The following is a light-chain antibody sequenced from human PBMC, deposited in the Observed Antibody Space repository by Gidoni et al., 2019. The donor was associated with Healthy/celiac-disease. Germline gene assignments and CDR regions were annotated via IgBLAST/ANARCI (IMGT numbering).Light chain of an antibody. V-gene: IGKV3-20*01. CDR3: QQYGSSPWT. J-gene: IGKJ1*01. Sequence: GTLSLSPGERATLSCRASQSVSSSYLAWYQQKPGQAPRLLIYGASSRATGIPDRFSGSGSGTDFTLTISRLEPEDFAVYYCQQYGSSPWTFGQGTKVEIK. CDR2: GAS. CDR1: QSVSSSY.